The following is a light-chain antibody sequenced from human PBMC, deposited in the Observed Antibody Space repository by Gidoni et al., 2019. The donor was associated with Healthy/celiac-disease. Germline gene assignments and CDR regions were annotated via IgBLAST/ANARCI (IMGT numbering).Light chain of an antibody. V-gene: IGKV3-20*01. CDR3: QQYGSSPWT. J-gene: IGKJ1*01. Sequence: GTLSLSPGERATLSCRASQSVSSSYLAWYQQKPGQAPRLLIYGASSRATGIPDRFSGSGSGTDFTLTISRLEPEDFAVYYCQQYGSSPWTFGQGTKVEIK. CDR2: GAS. CDR1: QSVSSSY.